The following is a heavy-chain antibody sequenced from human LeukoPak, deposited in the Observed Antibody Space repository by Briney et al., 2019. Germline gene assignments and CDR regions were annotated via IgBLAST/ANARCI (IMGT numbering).Heavy chain of an antibody. V-gene: IGHV1-69*02. Sequence: SVKVSCKASGGTFSSYTISWVRQAPGQGLEWMGRIIPILGIANYAQNLRGRVTITPEKSTSTAYMELRIPRSADTAVYYCARAPFSLIQTGTTESMPDNGFDPWGQGNLGTVSS. D-gene: IGHD1-7*01. CDR3: ARAPFSLIQTGTTESMPDNGFDP. J-gene: IGHJ5*02. CDR1: GGTFSSYT. CDR2: IIPILGIA.